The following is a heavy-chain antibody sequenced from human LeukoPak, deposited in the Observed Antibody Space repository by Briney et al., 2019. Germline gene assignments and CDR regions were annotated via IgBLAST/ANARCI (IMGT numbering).Heavy chain of an antibody. V-gene: IGHV1-24*01. Sequence: ASVKVSCKVSGYTLTELSMHWVRQAPGKGLEWMGGFDPEDGETIYAQKFQGRVTMTEDTSTDTAYMGLSSLRSEDTAVYYCARSALWGYSAQPFDYWGQGTLVTVSS. CDR3: ARSALWGYSAQPFDY. D-gene: IGHD2-21*01. CDR2: FDPEDGET. CDR1: GYTLTELS. J-gene: IGHJ4*02.